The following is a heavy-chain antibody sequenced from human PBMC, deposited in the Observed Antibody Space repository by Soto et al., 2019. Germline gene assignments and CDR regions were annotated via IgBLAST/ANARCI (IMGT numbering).Heavy chain of an antibody. Sequence: GGSLRLSCAASGFNVNSDYMNWVRQTPGKGLEWVASIYSGETTYYADSVRGLFTISSDKSKNTLYFQLSSLRIEDTAVYYCTRDGRGLGRLSLFEYWGQGVLVTVSS. D-gene: IGHD2-21*02. CDR1: GFNVNSDY. J-gene: IGHJ4*02. V-gene: IGHV3-53*01. CDR2: IYSGETT. CDR3: TRDGRGLGRLSLFEY.